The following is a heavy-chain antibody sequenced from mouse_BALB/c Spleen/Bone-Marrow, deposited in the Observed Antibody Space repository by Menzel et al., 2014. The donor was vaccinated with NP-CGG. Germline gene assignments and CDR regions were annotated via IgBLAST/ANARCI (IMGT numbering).Heavy chain of an antibody. J-gene: IGHJ3*01. Sequence: VQLQQPGPELVKPGASVKISCKTSGYTFTEHTMHWVKQSHGKSLEWIGGINPNNGGTSYNQKFKGKATLTVDKSSSTAYMELRSLTSEDSAVYYWARNYRYDGSWFAYWGQGTLVTASA. CDR1: GYTFTEHT. CDR3: ARNYRYDGSWFAY. V-gene: IGHV1-18*01. D-gene: IGHD2-14*01. CDR2: INPNNGGT.